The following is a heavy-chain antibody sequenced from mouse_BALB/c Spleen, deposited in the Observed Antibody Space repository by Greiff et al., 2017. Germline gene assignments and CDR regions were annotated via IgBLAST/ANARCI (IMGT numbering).Heavy chain of an antibody. J-gene: IGHJ1*01. D-gene: IGHD3-3*01. Sequence: EVKLMESGGGLVQPKGSLKLSCAASGFTFNTYAMNWVRQAPGKGLEWVARIRSKSNNYATYYADSVKDRFTISRDDSQSMLYLQMNNLKTEDTAMYYCVRLGRYWYFDVWGAGTTVTVSS. V-gene: IGHV10-1*02. CDR1: GFTFNTYA. CDR3: VRLGRYWYFDV. CDR2: IRSKSNNYAT.